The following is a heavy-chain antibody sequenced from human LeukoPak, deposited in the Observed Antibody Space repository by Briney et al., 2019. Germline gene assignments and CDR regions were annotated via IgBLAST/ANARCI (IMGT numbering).Heavy chain of an antibody. J-gene: IGHJ6*03. CDR2: IYYSGST. V-gene: IGHV4-59*01. CDR1: GGSISSCY. D-gene: IGHD4-11*01. CDR3: ARASLDYSNYSYYYYYMDV. Sequence: SETLSLTCTVSGGSISSCYWSWIRQPPGKGLEWIGYIYYSGSTNYNPSLKSRVTISVDTSKNQFSLKLSSVTAADTAVYYCARASLDYSNYSYYYYYMDVWGKGTTVTVSS.